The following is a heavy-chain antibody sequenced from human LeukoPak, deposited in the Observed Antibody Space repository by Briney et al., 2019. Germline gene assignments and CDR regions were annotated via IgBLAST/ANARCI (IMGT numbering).Heavy chain of an antibody. D-gene: IGHD6-13*01. CDR1: GGSISSNNYY. CDR3: AGNLFSSAWSSAGFDY. J-gene: IGHJ4*02. Sequence: PSETLSLTCTVSGGSISSNNYYWGWIRQPPGKGLEWIATIYYSGSTCYNPSLRSRVTISVDTSKNQFSLKLSSVTAADTAVYYCAGNLFSSAWSSAGFDYWGQGSLVTVSS. V-gene: IGHV4-39*01. CDR2: IYYSGST.